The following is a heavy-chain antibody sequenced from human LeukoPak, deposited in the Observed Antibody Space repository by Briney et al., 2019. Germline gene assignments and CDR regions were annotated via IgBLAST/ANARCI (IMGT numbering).Heavy chain of an antibody. CDR1: GYIFTDYF. J-gene: IGHJ4*02. V-gene: IGHV1-2*02. Sequence: ASVKVSCKASGYIFTDYFMHWVRQAPGQGLEWMGYIHPRTGDTNYAHKFQGRVTMTRDTTINTAYMELSSLRSDDTAVYYCARISYFDWSPDYWAQGTLVTVSS. CDR2: IHPRTGDT. D-gene: IGHD3-9*01. CDR3: ARISYFDWSPDY.